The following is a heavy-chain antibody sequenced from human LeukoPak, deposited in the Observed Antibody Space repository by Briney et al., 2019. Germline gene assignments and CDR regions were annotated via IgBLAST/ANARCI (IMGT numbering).Heavy chain of an antibody. CDR1: GGSFSGYY. CDR3: ARLGDITMVRPFDY. V-gene: IGHV4-34*01. D-gene: IGHD3-10*01. Sequence: PSETLSLTCAVYGGSFSGYYWSWIRQPPGKGLEWIGEINHSGSTNYNPSLKSRVTISVDTSKNQFSLKLSSVTAADTAVYYCARLGDITMVRPFDYWGQGTLVTVSS. J-gene: IGHJ4*02. CDR2: INHSGST.